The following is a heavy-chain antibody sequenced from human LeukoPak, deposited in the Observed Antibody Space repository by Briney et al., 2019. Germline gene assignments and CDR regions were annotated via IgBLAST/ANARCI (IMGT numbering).Heavy chain of an antibody. CDR2: IYYSGST. V-gene: IGHV4-30-4*08. D-gene: IGHD3-22*01. Sequence: PSETLSLTCTVSGGSISSGDYYWSWTRQPPGKGLEWIGYIYYSGSTYYNPSLKSRVTISVDTSKNQFSLKLSSVTAADTAVYYCARAGYYYDSSGPPGYWGQGTLVTVSS. CDR1: GGSISSGDYY. CDR3: ARAGYYYDSSGPPGY. J-gene: IGHJ4*02.